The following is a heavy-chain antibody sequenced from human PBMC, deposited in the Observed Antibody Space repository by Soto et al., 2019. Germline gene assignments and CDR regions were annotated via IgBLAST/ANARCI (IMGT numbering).Heavy chain of an antibody. Sequence: SETLSLTCTVSGGSISSGGYFWRWIRQRPGKGLEWIGYIYYSGSTDYNPSLRSRVTISLDTSKKQFSLKLNSVTAADTAVYYCAACGNSNYGGAFDIWGQGKMVTVSS. CDR3: AACGNSNYGGAFDI. J-gene: IGHJ3*02. CDR1: GGSISSGGYF. CDR2: IYYSGST. V-gene: IGHV4-31*03. D-gene: IGHD4-17*01.